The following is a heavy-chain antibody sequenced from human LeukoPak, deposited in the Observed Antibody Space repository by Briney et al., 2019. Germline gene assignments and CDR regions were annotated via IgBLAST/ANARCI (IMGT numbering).Heavy chain of an antibody. J-gene: IGHJ4*02. CDR1: GFTFSTYW. D-gene: IGHD3-22*01. Sequence: GGSLRLSCAASGFTFSTYWMSWVRQAPGKGLEWVANIKQGGSEKYYVDSVKGRFTISRDNAKNSLYLQMNSLRAEDTAVYYCARDFPYYYDTSGYYFDYWGQGTLVTVSS. CDR2: IKQGGSEK. CDR3: ARDFPYYYDTSGYYFDY. V-gene: IGHV3-7*01.